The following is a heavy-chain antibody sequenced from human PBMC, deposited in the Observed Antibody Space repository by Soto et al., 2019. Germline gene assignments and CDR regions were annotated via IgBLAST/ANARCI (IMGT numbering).Heavy chain of an antibody. CDR1: GFTFSSYA. CDR2: ISGSGGST. J-gene: IGHJ4*02. D-gene: IGHD5-18*01. CDR3: AKTGRYSYGPLDY. Sequence: LRLSCAASGFTFSSYAMSWVRQAPGKGLEWVSAISGSGGSTYYADSVKGRFTISRDNSKNTLYLQMNSLRAEDTAVYYCAKTGRYSYGPLDYWGQGTLVTVSS. V-gene: IGHV3-23*01.